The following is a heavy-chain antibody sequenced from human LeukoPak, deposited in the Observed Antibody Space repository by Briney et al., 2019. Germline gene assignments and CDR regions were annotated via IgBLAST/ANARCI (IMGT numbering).Heavy chain of an antibody. D-gene: IGHD1-1*01. V-gene: IGHV3-23*01. J-gene: IGHJ4*02. CDR2: IYISGGST. CDR1: GFTFSSHA. Sequence: PGGSLRLSCVASGFTFSSHAMCWVRQAPGKGLEWVASIYISGGSTYYEDSVQGRFTISRDNSKNTLYLEMNSLRVEDTALYYCANEVRPNDYWGQGTLVTVSS. CDR3: ANEVRPNDY.